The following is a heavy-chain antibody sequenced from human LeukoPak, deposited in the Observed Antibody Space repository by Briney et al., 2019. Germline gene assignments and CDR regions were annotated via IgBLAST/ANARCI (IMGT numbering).Heavy chain of an antibody. Sequence: SETLSLTCAVYGGSFSGYYWSWIRQPPGKGLEWIGEINHSGSTNYNPSLKSRVTISVDSSKNQFSLKLSSVTAADTAIYYCASIRGDSSWYGPPFNYYYYMDVWGKGTTVTVSS. J-gene: IGHJ6*03. CDR1: GGSFSGYY. CDR2: INHSGST. V-gene: IGHV4-34*01. CDR3: ASIRGDSSWYGPPFNYYYYMDV. D-gene: IGHD6-13*01.